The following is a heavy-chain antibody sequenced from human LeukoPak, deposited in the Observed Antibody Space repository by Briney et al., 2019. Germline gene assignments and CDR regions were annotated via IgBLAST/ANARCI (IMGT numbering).Heavy chain of an antibody. CDR3: ASEVTIFGVNWFDP. V-gene: IGHV1-2*02. Sequence: GASVKVSCKASGYTFTGYYMHWVRQAPGQGLEWMGWINPNSGGTNYAQKFQGRVTMTRDTSISTAYMELSRLRSDDTAVYYCASEVTIFGVNWFDPWGQGTLVTVSS. J-gene: IGHJ5*02. D-gene: IGHD3-3*01. CDR2: INPNSGGT. CDR1: GYTFTGYY.